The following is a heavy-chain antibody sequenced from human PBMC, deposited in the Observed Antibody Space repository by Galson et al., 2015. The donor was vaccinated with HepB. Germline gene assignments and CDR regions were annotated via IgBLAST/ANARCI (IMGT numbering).Heavy chain of an antibody. V-gene: IGHV5-10-1*01. J-gene: IGHJ5*02. CDR1: GYSFTSYW. D-gene: IGHD6-19*01. CDR3: ARHVRTKQWLVP. CDR2: IDPSDSYT. Sequence: VKKPGESLRISCKGSGYSFTSYWISWVRQMPGKGLEWMGRIDPSDSYTNYSPSFQGHVTISADKSISTAYLQWSSLKASDTAMYYCARHVRTKQWLVPWGQGTLVTVSS.